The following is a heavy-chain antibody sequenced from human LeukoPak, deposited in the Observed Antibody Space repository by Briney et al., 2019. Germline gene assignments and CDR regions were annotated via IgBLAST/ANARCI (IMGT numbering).Heavy chain of an antibody. Sequence: GGSLRLSCAASGFTFSNYAMHWVRQAPGKGLMWVSRINRGGSRTDYADSVKGRFTISRDDAKNTLYLQLNSLRAEDTAAYFCARGGSDTAMAHDYWGQGTLVTVSS. D-gene: IGHD5-18*01. V-gene: IGHV3-74*01. CDR1: GFTFSNYA. CDR2: INRGGSRT. CDR3: ARGGSDTAMAHDY. J-gene: IGHJ4*02.